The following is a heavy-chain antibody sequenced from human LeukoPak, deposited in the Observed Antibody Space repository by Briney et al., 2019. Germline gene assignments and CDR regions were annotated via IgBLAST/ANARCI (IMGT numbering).Heavy chain of an antibody. D-gene: IGHD6-13*01. CDR1: GFTFSDYY. Sequence: GGSLRLSCAASGFTFSDYYMAWIRQAPGKGLEWVSYISSSSSNIYYADSVKGRFTISRDNAKNSLYLQMNSLRAEDTAVYYCARGLAAAGKRAFDIWGQGTMVTVSS. J-gene: IGHJ3*02. V-gene: IGHV3-11*04. CDR3: ARGLAAAGKRAFDI. CDR2: ISSSSSNI.